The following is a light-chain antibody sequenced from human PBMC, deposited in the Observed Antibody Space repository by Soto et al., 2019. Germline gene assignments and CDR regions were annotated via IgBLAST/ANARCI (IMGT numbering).Light chain of an antibody. J-gene: IGKJ1*01. CDR1: QTISSW. V-gene: IGKV1-5*01. Sequence: DIQMTQSPSTLSASVGDRVTITCRASQTISSWLAWYQQKPGKAPKLLIYDASSLESGVPSRFRGRGSGTQFTLTISSLKPDDFETYYCQPYNSFSGTFGPGTKVDI. CDR3: QPYNSFSGT. CDR2: DAS.